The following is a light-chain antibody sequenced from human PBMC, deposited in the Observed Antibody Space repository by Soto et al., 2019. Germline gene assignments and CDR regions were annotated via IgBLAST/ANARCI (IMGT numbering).Light chain of an antibody. J-gene: IGKJ1*01. CDR1: QSISSW. Sequence: DIQMTQSPSTLSASVGDRVTITCRASQSISSWLAWYQQKPGKAPQLLISDASSLEGGVPSRFSGSGSGTEFALTISGLQTDDFATYYCQQYKIYSAWTLGQGTRVEVK. CDR2: DAS. V-gene: IGKV1-5*01. CDR3: QQYKIYSAWT.